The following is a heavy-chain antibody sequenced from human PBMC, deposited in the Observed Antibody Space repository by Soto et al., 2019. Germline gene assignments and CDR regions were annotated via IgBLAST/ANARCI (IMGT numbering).Heavy chain of an antibody. CDR3: ARYPRPNYGDYVTAFDI. V-gene: IGHV4-59*01. Sequence: QVQLQESGPGLVKPSETLSLTCTVSGGSISSYYWSWIRQPPGKGLEWIWYNYYSGSTNYNPSLKNRVTISVDTSKNQFSLKLSSVTAADTAVYYCARYPRPNYGDYVTAFDIWGQGTMVTVSS. CDR1: GGSISSYY. CDR2: NYYSGST. D-gene: IGHD4-17*01. J-gene: IGHJ3*02.